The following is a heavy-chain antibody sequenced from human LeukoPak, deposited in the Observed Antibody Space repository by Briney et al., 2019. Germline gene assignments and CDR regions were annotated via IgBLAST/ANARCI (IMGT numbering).Heavy chain of an antibody. J-gene: IGHJ4*02. CDR3: ARAIWSGY. D-gene: IGHD3-3*01. CDR2: ISGGSSFT. V-gene: IGHV3-21*01. Sequence: GGPLRLSCEASGFTFSTYEMNWVRQTPGKGLEWVSYISGGSSFTYYTDSVKGRFTLSRDNAKKSLYLQMNSLRAEDTAVYYCARAIWSGYWGQGTLVTVSS. CDR1: GFTFSTYE.